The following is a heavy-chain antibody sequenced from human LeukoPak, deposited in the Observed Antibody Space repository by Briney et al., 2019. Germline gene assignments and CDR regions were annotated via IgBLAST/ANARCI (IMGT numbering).Heavy chain of an antibody. V-gene: IGHV4-39*01. CDR3: ARHWRFGELLNWFDP. CDR1: GGSISSSSYY. J-gene: IGHJ5*02. CDR2: IYYSGST. Sequence: PSETLSLTCTVSGGSISSSSYYWGWIRQPPGKGLEWIGSIYYSGSTYYNPSLKSRVTISVDTSKNQFSLKLSSVTAADTAVYYCARHWRFGELLNWFDPWGQGTLVTVSS. D-gene: IGHD3-10*01.